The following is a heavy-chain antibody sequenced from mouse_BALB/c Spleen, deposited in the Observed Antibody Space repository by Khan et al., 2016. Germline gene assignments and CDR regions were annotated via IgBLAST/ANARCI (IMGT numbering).Heavy chain of an antibody. J-gene: IGHJ2*01. CDR3: AREGWLLGYFDY. Sequence: QVQLQQPGAELARPGASVKMSCKASGYTFTSYTMHWVKQGPGQGLEWIGYVIPSNAYTNYNQKFKDKATLTADKSSSTAYMQLSSLTSEDSAVXYCAREGWLLGYFDYWGQGTTLTVSS. CDR1: GYTFTSYT. V-gene: IGHV1-4*01. D-gene: IGHD2-3*01. CDR2: VIPSNAYT.